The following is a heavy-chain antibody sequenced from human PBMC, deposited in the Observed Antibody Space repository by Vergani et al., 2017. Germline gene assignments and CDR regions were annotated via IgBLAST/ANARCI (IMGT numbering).Heavy chain of an antibody. CDR3: ARVLLATPSRSFDY. Sequence: QVQLQESGPGLVKPSETLSLTCTVSGGSISSYYWSWIRQPPGKGLEWIGYIYYSGSTNYNPSLKSRVTISVDTSKNQFSLKLSSVTAADTAVYYCARVLLATPSRSFDYWGQGTLVTVSS. CDR2: IYYSGST. J-gene: IGHJ4*02. V-gene: IGHV4-59*01. CDR1: GGSISSYY. D-gene: IGHD2-15*01.